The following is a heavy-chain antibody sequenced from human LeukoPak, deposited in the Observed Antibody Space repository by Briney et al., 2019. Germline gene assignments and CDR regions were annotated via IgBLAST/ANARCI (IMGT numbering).Heavy chain of an antibody. D-gene: IGHD6-13*01. CDR3: ARIIYSSSTIDY. Sequence: SETLSLTCTVSGGSISSSSYYWGWIRQPPGKGLEWIGSIYYSGSTYYNPSLTSRVTMSVGMSKNQFSLKLSSVTASDTAVYYCARIIYSSSTIDYWGQGTLVTVSS. CDR1: GGSISSSSYY. V-gene: IGHV4-39*07. CDR2: IYYSGST. J-gene: IGHJ4*02.